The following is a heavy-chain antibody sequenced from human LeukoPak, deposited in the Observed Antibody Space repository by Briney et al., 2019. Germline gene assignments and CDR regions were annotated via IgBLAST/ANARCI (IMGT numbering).Heavy chain of an antibody. V-gene: IGHV3-23*01. J-gene: IGHJ5*02. Sequence: GGSLRLSCAASGFTFSSYAMSWVRQAPGKGLEWVSAISGSGGSTYYADSVKGRFTISRDNSKNTLYLQMNGLRAEDTAVYYCAKSPKVVAANNWFDPWGQGTLVTVSS. D-gene: IGHD2-15*01. CDR1: GFTFSSYA. CDR3: AKSPKVVAANNWFDP. CDR2: ISGSGGST.